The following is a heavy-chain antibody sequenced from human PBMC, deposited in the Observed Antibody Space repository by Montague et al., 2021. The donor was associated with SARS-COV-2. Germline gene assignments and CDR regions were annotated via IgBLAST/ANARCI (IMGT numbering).Heavy chain of an antibody. D-gene: IGHD2-15*01. CDR1: GGSISSSSYY. Sequence: SETLSLTCTVSGGSISSSSYYWGWIRQPPGKGLEWIGSIYYRGSTYYXPSLKSRVTISVDTSKNQFSLKLSSVTAADTAVYYCARVISRQNNIVVVGLYYFDYWGQGTLVTVSS. J-gene: IGHJ4*02. V-gene: IGHV4-39*07. CDR2: IYYRGST. CDR3: ARVISRQNNIVVVGLYYFDY.